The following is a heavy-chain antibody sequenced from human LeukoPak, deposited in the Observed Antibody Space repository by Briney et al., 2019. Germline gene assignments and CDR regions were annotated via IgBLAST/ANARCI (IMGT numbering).Heavy chain of an antibody. J-gene: IGHJ4*02. CDR3: ARVTGYVIEDYFDY. CDR1: GGFISSSIYY. D-gene: IGHD3-22*01. CDR2: IYYSGST. V-gene: IGHV4-39*07. Sequence: SETLSLTCTVSGGFISSSIYYWGWIRQPPGKGLEWIGSIYYSGSTDYNPSLKSRVTISVDTSKNQFSLKLSSVTAADTAMYYCARVTGYVIEDYFDYWGQGTLVTVSS.